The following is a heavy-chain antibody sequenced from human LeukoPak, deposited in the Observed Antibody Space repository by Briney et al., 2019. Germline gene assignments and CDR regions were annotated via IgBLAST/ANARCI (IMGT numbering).Heavy chain of an antibody. CDR1: GGSISSDY. D-gene: IGHD5-12*01. V-gene: IGHV4-59*08. Sequence: SETLSLTCTVSGGSISSDYWSWIRQPPGKGLEWVGYISYSGSTNYNPSHKSRVTISVDTSKNQFSLRLTSVTAADTAVYYCARQGAYSGYQAFDYWGQGTLVSVSS. CDR3: ARQGAYSGYQAFDY. J-gene: IGHJ4*02. CDR2: ISYSGST.